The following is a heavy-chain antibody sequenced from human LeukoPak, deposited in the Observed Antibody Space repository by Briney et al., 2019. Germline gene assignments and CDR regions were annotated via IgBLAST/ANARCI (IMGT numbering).Heavy chain of an antibody. J-gene: IGHJ1*01. CDR3: ARGGWYPESFQH. CDR2: IYYSGST. V-gene: IGHV4-59*01. D-gene: IGHD6-19*01. Sequence: SQTLSLTCTVSGGSISSYYWNWIRQPPGKGLEWIGYIYYSGSTNYNPSLKSRVTISVDTSKNQFSLKLSSVTAADTAVYYCARGGWYPESFQHWGQGALVTVSS. CDR1: GGSISSYY.